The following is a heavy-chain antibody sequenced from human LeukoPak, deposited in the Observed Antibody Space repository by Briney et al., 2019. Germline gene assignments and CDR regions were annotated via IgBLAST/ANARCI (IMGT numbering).Heavy chain of an antibody. CDR3: ARDFGVGRYFDY. CDR2: IGHDGKYL. D-gene: IGHD3-10*01. V-gene: IGHV3-33*01. Sequence: GTSLRLSCAASGFNFGGYGMHWVRQAPGKGLEGVGVIGHDGKYLKYVDSVRGRFTMSRDNSRNTLDLQMNGLRLENTALYYCARDFGVGRYFDYCGQGTLVTVSS. CDR1: GFNFGGYG. J-gene: IGHJ4*02.